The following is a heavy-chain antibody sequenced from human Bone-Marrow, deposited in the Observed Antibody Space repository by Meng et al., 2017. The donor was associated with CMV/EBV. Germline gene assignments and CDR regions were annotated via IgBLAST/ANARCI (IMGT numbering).Heavy chain of an antibody. J-gene: IGHJ4*02. D-gene: IGHD3-22*01. Sequence: GESLKISCAAPGFTFNSYNMNWVRQAPGKGLEWVSSISSSSSYIYYADSVKGRFTISRDNAKNSLYLQMDSLRAEDTAVYYCARGIIGITMIVVVPFDYWGQGALVTVSS. V-gene: IGHV3-21*01. CDR2: ISSSSSYI. CDR3: ARGIIGITMIVVVPFDY. CDR1: GFTFNSYN.